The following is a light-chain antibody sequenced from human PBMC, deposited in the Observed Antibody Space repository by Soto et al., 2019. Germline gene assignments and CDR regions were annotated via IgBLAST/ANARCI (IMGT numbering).Light chain of an antibody. Sequence: EIVLTQSPGTLSLSPGERATLSCRASQSVSSNYLAWYQQKPGQAPRVLIYSASSRATGIPDRFSGSGSGTDFTLTISRLEFEDFAGYYCQQYGSSPTLGQGTRVDIK. CDR3: QQYGSSPT. CDR1: QSVSSNY. V-gene: IGKV3-20*01. CDR2: SAS. J-gene: IGKJ1*01.